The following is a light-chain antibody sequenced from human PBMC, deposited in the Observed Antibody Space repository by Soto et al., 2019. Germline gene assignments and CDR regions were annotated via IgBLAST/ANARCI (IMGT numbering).Light chain of an antibody. Sequence: IAMTQSPATLSVLPGERATLSCRASQSISTELAWYQQIPGQPPRLLIYSASTRATGVPARFTGSGSGSEFTLTISGLQSEDFAIYYCQQGHNWPLTFGQGTRLEI. CDR2: SAS. CDR3: QQGHNWPLT. V-gene: IGKV3-15*01. J-gene: IGKJ2*01. CDR1: QSISTE.